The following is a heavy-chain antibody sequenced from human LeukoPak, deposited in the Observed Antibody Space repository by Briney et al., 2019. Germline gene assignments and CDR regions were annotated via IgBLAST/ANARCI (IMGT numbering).Heavy chain of an antibody. CDR2: IIPIFGIA. Sequence: GASVKVSCKASGGTFSGYAISWVRQAPGQGLEWMGRIIPIFGIANYAQRFQGRVTITADKSTSTAYMELSSLRSEDTAVYYCARDGDSTESFDYWGQGTLVTVSS. J-gene: IGHJ4*02. CDR3: ARDGDSTESFDY. D-gene: IGHD4-11*01. V-gene: IGHV1-69*04. CDR1: GGTFSGYA.